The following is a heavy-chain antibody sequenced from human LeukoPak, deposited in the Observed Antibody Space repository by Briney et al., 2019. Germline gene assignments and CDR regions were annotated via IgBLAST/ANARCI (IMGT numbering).Heavy chain of an antibody. CDR2: INPTTGGT. CDR3: ARYHDYGDFDS. J-gene: IGHJ4*02. CDR1: GYTFTGYY. V-gene: IGHV1-2*02. Sequence: GASVKVSCKASGYTFTGYYMNWVRQAPGHGLERMGWINPTTGGTNSARKFQGRVTMTRDTSISTAYMELSRLTSDDTAVYYCARYHDYGDFDSWGQGSLVTVSS. D-gene: IGHD4/OR15-4a*01.